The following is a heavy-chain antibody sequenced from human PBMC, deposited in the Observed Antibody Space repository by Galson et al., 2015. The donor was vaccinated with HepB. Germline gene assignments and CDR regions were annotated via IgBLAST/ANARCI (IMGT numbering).Heavy chain of an antibody. CDR2: INSDGSST. J-gene: IGHJ6*02. V-gene: IGHV3-74*01. CDR1: GFTFSSYW. CDR3: AGADSSGWYGPPYYYYGMDV. D-gene: IGHD6-19*01. Sequence: SLRLSCAASGFTFSSYWMHWVRQAPGKGLVWVSRINSDGSSTSYADSMKGRFTISRDNAKNTLYLQMNSLRAEDTAVYYCAGADSSGWYGPPYYYYGMDVWGQGTTVTVSS.